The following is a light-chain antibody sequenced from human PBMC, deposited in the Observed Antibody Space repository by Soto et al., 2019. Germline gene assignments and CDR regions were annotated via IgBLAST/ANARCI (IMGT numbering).Light chain of an antibody. CDR2: EVS. J-gene: IGLJ1*01. CDR1: SSDVGGYNY. CDR3: SSYTSSSIDYV. Sequence: QSALTQPASMSGSPGQSITISCTGTSSDVGGYNYVSWYQQHPGKAPKLMIYEVSNRPSGVSNRFSGSKSGNTASLTISGLQAEDEADYYCSSYTSSSIDYVFGTGTQLTVL. V-gene: IGLV2-14*01.